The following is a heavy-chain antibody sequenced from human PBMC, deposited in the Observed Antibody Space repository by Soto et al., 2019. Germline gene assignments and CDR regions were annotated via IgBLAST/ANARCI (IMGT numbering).Heavy chain of an antibody. V-gene: IGHV4-34*01. CDR1: GGSFSGYY. Sequence: SETLSLTCAVYGGSFSGYYWSWIRQPPGKGLEWIGEINHSGSTYYNPSLKSRVTISVDTSKNQFSLKLSSVTAADTAVYYCARLYNDYGDYLLKSRWFDPWGQGTLVTVSS. J-gene: IGHJ5*02. D-gene: IGHD4-17*01. CDR3: ARLYNDYGDYLLKSRWFDP. CDR2: INHSGST.